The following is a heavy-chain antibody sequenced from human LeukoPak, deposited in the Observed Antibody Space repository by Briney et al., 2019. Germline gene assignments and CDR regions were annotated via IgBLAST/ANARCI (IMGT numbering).Heavy chain of an antibody. CDR2: IYSGGST. V-gene: IGHV3-53*01. CDR1: GFTFSTYY. D-gene: IGHD2-15*01. Sequence: QTGGSLRLSCAASGFTFSTYYMTWVRQAPGKGLEWVSVIYSGGSTDYADSVKGRFTISRDSSKNTLYLQMNSLRAEDTAFYYCARDHCSGGSCYSAYWGQGTLVTVSS. J-gene: IGHJ4*02. CDR3: ARDHCSGGSCYSAY.